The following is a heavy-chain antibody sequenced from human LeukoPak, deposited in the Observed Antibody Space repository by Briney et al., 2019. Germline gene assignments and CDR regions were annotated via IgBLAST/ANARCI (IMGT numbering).Heavy chain of an antibody. CDR3: ARDSGYDLRVLDYYGMDV. Sequence: AASVKVSCKASGYTFTSYYMHWVRQAPGQGLEWMGIINPSGGSTSYAQKFQGRVTMTRDTSTSTVYMELSSLRSEDTAVYYCARDSGYDLRVLDYYGMDVWGQGTTVTVSS. CDR1: GYTFTSYY. V-gene: IGHV1-46*01. D-gene: IGHD5-12*01. CDR2: INPSGGST. J-gene: IGHJ6*02.